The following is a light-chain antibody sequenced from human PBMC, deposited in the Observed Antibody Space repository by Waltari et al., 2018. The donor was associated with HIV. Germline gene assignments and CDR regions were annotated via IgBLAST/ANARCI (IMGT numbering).Light chain of an antibody. CDR3: CSHAGDSNYV. CDR2: EVN. CDR1: SSYLGLYHL. J-gene: IGLJ1*01. V-gene: IGLV2-23*02. Sequence: QSALTQPASVSGSLGQSISISCSGSSSYLGLYHLFSWYQVSPGKAPKLIIHEVNKRPSGVSDRFSGSKSGKTASLTISGLQTEDEADYYCCSHAGDSNYVFGTGTKVTVL.